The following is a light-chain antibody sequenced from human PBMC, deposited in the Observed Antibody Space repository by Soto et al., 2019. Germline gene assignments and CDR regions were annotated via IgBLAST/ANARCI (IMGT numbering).Light chain of an antibody. Sequence: LTQSPGTLSLSPGERATLTCRASRSVSSNYLGWYQQKPGQAPRLLIYAVSTRATGIPDRFSGSGSGTDFTLTISRLEPEDSALYFCQQYRPSPAISFGQGTRLEIK. J-gene: IGKJ5*01. CDR2: AVS. CDR1: RSVSSNY. CDR3: QQYRPSPAIS. V-gene: IGKV3-20*01.